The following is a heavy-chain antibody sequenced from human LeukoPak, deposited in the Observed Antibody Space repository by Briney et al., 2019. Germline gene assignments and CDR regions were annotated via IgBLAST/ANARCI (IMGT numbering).Heavy chain of an antibody. CDR2: INHSGST. Sequence: PSETLSLTCAVYGGSFSGYYWSWIRQPPGKGLEWIGEINHSGSTNYNPSLKSRVTISVDTSKNQFSLKLSSVTAADTAVYYCAREESSGCYWYFDLWGRGTLVTVSS. CDR1: GGSFSGYY. CDR3: AREESSGCYWYFDL. D-gene: IGHD6-19*01. J-gene: IGHJ2*01. V-gene: IGHV4-34*01.